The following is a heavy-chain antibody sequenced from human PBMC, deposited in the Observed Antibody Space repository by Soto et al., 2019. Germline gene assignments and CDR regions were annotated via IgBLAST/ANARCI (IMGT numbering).Heavy chain of an antibody. J-gene: IGHJ6*02. Sequence: QVQLQESGPGLVRPSQTLSLTCTVSGDSLSSADYYWSWIRQTPGKGLEWIGHILYSGTTYYNPSLKRRLTISVDTSKHHFSLRLTSVTAADTAVYYCARDLWVEPELYYYGMAVWGQGTTVT. CDR3: ARDLWVEPELYYYGMAV. CDR1: GDSLSSADYY. D-gene: IGHD1-1*01. CDR2: ILYSGTT. V-gene: IGHV4-30-4*01.